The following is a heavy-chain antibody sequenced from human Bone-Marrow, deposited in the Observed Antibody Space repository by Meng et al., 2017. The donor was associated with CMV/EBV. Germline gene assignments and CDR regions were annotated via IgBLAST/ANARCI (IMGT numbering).Heavy chain of an antibody. Sequence: SVKVSCKASGYTFTSYGISWVRQAPGQGLEWMGGIIPIFGTANYAQKFQGRVTITTDESTSTAYMELSSLRSKDTAVYYCASQPIRLGRFDYWGQGTLVTVSS. CDR2: IIPIFGTA. CDR3: ASQPIRLGRFDY. D-gene: IGHD4-11*01. J-gene: IGHJ4*02. V-gene: IGHV1-69*05. CDR1: GYTFTSYG.